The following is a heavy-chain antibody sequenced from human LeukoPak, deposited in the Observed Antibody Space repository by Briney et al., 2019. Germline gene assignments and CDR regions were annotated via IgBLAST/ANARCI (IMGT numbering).Heavy chain of an antibody. D-gene: IGHD6-19*01. Sequence: ASVKVSCKASGYTFTSYDINWVRQATGQGLEWMGWMNPNSGNTGYAQKFQGRVTMTRNTTISTAYMELSSLRSEDTAVYYCVIAVAGTAYYYYYYMDVWGKGTTVTVSS. CDR2: MNPNSGNT. J-gene: IGHJ6*03. CDR3: VIAVAGTAYYYYYYMDV. CDR1: GYTFTSYD. V-gene: IGHV1-8*01.